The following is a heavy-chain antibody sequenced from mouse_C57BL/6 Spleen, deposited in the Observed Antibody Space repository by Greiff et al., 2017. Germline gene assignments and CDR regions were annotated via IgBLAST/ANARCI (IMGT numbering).Heavy chain of an antibody. CDR2: ISSGGSYT. V-gene: IGHV5-6*02. Sequence: EVKLLESGGDLVKPGGSLKLSCAASGFTFSSYGMSWVRQTPDQRLEWVATISSGGSYTYYPDSVKGRFTISRDNAKNTLYLQMSSLKSEDTAMDYCARLYDSYYEDYWGQGTTLTVSS. J-gene: IGHJ2*01. D-gene: IGHD2-3*01. CDR1: GFTFSSYG. CDR3: ARLYDSYYEDY.